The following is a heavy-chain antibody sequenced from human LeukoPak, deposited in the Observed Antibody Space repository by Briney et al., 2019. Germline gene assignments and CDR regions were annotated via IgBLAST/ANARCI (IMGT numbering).Heavy chain of an antibody. CDR3: ARSIRPHYDTLTGLDY. CDR1: GFTFSSYS. D-gene: IGHD3-9*01. Sequence: PGGSLRLSCAASGFTFSSYSMNWVRQAPGKGLEWVSYISSSSSTIYYADSVKGRFTISRDNAKNSLDVHMNSLRAEDTAVYYCARSIRPHYDTLTGLDYWGQGTLVTVSS. V-gene: IGHV3-48*01. J-gene: IGHJ4*02. CDR2: ISSSSSTI.